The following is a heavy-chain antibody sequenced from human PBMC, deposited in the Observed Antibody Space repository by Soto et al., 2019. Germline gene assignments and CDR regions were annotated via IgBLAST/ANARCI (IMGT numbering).Heavy chain of an antibody. CDR3: TTDGIAVAGHYYYYGMDV. D-gene: IGHD6-19*01. Sequence: GGSLRLSCAASGFTFSNAWMNWVRQAPGKGLEWVGRIKSKTDGGTTDYAAPVKGRFTISRDDSKNTLYLQMNSLKTEDTAVYYCTTDGIAVAGHYYYYGMDVWGQGTTVTVSS. CDR1: GFTFSNAW. CDR2: IKSKTDGGTT. V-gene: IGHV3-15*07. J-gene: IGHJ6*02.